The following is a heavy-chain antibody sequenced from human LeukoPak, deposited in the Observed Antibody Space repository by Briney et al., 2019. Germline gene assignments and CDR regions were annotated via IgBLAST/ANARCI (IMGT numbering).Heavy chain of an antibody. CDR2: LKHDGSEK. CDR1: GFTFNTYW. J-gene: IGHJ5*02. Sequence: GGSLRLSCAASGFTFNTYWMTWVRQAPGKGLEWVANLKHDGSEKNYADSVKGRFTISRDNAKNSLYLQMNSLRAEDMAVYYCARDKIEAAVSGSLFDHWGQGTLVTVSS. D-gene: IGHD6-13*01. V-gene: IGHV3-7*01. CDR3: ARDKIEAAVSGSLFDH.